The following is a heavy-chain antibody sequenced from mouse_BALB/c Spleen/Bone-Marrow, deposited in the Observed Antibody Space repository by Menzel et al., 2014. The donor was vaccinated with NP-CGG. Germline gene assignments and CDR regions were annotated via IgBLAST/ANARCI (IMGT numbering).Heavy chain of an antibody. Sequence: QVQLQQSGAELVKPGASVKLSCKASGYTFTSYYMYWVKQRPGQGLEWIGGINPSNGGTNFNEKFKSKATLTVDKSSSXAYMQLSSLTSEDSAVYYCTRGLRAWFAYWGQGTLVTVSA. CDR2: INPSNGGT. V-gene: IGHV1S81*02. CDR1: GYTFTSYY. J-gene: IGHJ3*01. D-gene: IGHD3-1*01. CDR3: TRGLRAWFAY.